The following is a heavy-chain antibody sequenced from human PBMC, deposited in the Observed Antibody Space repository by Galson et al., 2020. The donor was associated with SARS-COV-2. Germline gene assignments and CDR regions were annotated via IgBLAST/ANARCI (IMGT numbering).Heavy chain of an antibody. V-gene: IGHV3-53*01. CDR3: AKYSSSSSRGFYYFDY. CDR2: IYSGGST. J-gene: IGHJ4*02. CDR1: GFTVSSNY. Sequence: GSLRLPCAASGFTVSSNYMYWVRQAPGKGLEWVSVIYSGGSTYYADSVKGRFTISRDNSKNTLYLQLNSRRVEDTAVYYCAKYSSSSSRGFYYFDYWGQGTLVTVSS. D-gene: IGHD6-6*01.